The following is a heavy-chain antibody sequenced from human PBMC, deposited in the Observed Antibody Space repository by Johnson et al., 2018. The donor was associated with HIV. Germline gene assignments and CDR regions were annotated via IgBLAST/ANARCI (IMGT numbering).Heavy chain of an antibody. CDR1: GFSFSYYF. D-gene: IGHD1-1*01. V-gene: IGHV3-11*04. CDR3: ASPERPTGTQEEAFGI. J-gene: IGHJ3*02. Sequence: QMQLVESGGGVVQPGRSLRLSCAASGFSFSYYFMSWIRQAPGKGMECISSISSSGTTIYYTDSVKCRFTISRDNAKNSLYLQMNSLRAEDTAVYYCASPERPTGTQEEAFGIWGQGTMVIVSS. CDR2: ISSSGTTI.